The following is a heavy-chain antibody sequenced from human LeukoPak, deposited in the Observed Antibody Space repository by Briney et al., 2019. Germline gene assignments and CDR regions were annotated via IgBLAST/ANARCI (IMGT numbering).Heavy chain of an antibody. J-gene: IGHJ5*02. CDR2: IYYSGST. CDR3: ARTSVYYYGSGSYLKRRYNWFDP. D-gene: IGHD3-10*01. V-gene: IGHV4-39*07. CDR1: GGSISSSSYY. Sequence: SETLSLTCTVSGGSISSSSYYWGWIRQPPGKGLEWIGSIYYSGSTYYNPSLKSRVTISVDTSKNQFSLKLSSVTAADTAVYYCARTSVYYYGSGSYLKRRYNWFDPWGQGTLVTVSS.